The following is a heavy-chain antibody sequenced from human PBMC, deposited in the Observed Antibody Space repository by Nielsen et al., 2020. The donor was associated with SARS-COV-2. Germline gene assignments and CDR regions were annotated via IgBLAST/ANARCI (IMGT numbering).Heavy chain of an antibody. Sequence: WIRQPPGKGLEWVGRIKSKTDGGTTDYAAPVKGRFTISRDDSKNTLYLQMNSLKTEDTAVYYCTTDRSGYSYGYYYYSYMDVWGKGTTVTVSS. J-gene: IGHJ6*03. CDR2: IKSKTDGGTT. D-gene: IGHD5-18*01. CDR3: TTDRSGYSYGYYYYSYMDV. V-gene: IGHV3-15*01.